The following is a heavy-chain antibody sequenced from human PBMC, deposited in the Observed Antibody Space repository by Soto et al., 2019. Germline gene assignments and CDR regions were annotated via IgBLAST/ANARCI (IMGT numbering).Heavy chain of an antibody. CDR2: IKQDGSEK. Sequence: EVQLVESGGGLVQPGGSLRLSCAASGFTFSSYWMSWVRQAPGKGLEWVANIKQDGSEKDYVDSVKGRFTISRDNAKNSLYLQMNSLRAEDTAVYYCARGLGWLPSYYYYCGMDVWGQGTTVTVSS. D-gene: IGHD6-19*01. CDR3: ARGLGWLPSYYYYCGMDV. J-gene: IGHJ6*02. V-gene: IGHV3-7*04. CDR1: GFTFSSYW.